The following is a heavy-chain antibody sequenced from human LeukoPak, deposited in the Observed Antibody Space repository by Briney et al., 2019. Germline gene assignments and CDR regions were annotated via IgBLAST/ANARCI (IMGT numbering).Heavy chain of an antibody. J-gene: IGHJ4*02. CDR2: IIPILGIA. V-gene: IGHV1-69*04. CDR3: ARVMVRGLVDY. Sequence: GASVKVSCKASGGTFSSYAISWVRQAPGQGLEWMGRIIPILGIANYAQKLQGRVTMTTDTSTSTAYMELRSLRSDDTAVYYCARVMVRGLVDYWGQGTLVTVSS. D-gene: IGHD3-10*01. CDR1: GGTFSSYA.